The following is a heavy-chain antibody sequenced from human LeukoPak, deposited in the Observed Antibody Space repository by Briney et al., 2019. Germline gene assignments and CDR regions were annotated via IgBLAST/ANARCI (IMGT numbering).Heavy chain of an antibody. J-gene: IGHJ4*02. CDR2: IYTSGST. Sequence: SQTLSLTCTVSGGSISSSNYYWSWIRQPAGKGLEWIGRIYTSGSTNCNPSLKSRVTISVDTSKNQFSLKLSSVTAADTAVYYCARGSSGYDYGWGQGTLVTVSS. CDR3: ARGSSGYDYG. V-gene: IGHV4-61*02. CDR1: GGSISSSNYY. D-gene: IGHD5-12*01.